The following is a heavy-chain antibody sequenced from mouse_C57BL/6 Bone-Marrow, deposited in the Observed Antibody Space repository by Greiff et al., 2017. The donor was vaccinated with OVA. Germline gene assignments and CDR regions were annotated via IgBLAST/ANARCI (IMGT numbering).Heavy chain of an antibody. V-gene: IGHV1-80*01. CDR3: AILYYYGSSYDY. J-gene: IGHJ2*01. CDR1: GYAFSSYW. D-gene: IGHD1-1*01. Sequence: QVQLKESGAELVKPGASVKISCKASGYAFSSYWMNWVKQRPGKGLEWIGQIYPGDGDTNYNGKFKGKATLTADKSSSTAYMQLSSLTSEDSAVYFCAILYYYGSSYDYWGQGTTLTVSS. CDR2: IYPGDGDT.